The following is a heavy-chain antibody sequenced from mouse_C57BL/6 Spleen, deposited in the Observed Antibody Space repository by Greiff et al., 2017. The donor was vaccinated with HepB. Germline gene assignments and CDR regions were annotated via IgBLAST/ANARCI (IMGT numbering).Heavy chain of an antibody. Sequence: EVQLQQSGPELVKPGASVKIPCKASGYTFTDYNMDWVKQSHGKSLEWIGDINPNNGGTIYNQKFKGKATLTVDKSSSTAYMELRSLTSEDTAVYYCARSGQLRPSYAMDYWGQGTSVTVSS. V-gene: IGHV1-18*01. CDR2: INPNNGGT. D-gene: IGHD3-2*02. CDR3: ARSGQLRPSYAMDY. CDR1: GYTFTDYN. J-gene: IGHJ4*01.